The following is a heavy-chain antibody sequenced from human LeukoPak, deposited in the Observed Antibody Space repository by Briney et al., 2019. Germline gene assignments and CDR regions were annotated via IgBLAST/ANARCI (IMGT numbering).Heavy chain of an antibody. Sequence: KPSETLSLTCAVYGGSFSGYYWSWIRQPPGKGLEWIGEINHSGSTNYNPSLKSRVTISVDTSKNQFSLKLSSVTAADTAVYYCAKDPKYDSSGYYWGQGTLVTVSS. CDR1: GGSFSGYY. J-gene: IGHJ4*02. CDR3: AKDPKYDSSGYY. V-gene: IGHV4-34*01. CDR2: INHSGST. D-gene: IGHD3-22*01.